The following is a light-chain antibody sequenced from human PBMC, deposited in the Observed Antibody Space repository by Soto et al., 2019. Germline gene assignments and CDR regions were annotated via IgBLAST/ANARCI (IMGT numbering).Light chain of an antibody. Sequence: DIQMTQSPSSLSVSVGDRVTITCRSSQSIGGFLNWYLQKLGKAPKLLIYAASSLQSGVPSRFSGSGPGTDFTLTISSLQPEDFSTYYCQQSYSTPLTFGGGIKVDIK. CDR3: QQSYSTPLT. CDR2: AAS. J-gene: IGKJ4*01. V-gene: IGKV1-39*01. CDR1: QSIGGF.